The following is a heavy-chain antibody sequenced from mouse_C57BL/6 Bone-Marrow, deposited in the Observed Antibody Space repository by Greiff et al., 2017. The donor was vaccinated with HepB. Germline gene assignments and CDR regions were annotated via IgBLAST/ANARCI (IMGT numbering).Heavy chain of an antibody. CDR3: ARHKVVAKGNFDV. J-gene: IGHJ1*03. CDR1: GFTFSSYG. V-gene: IGHV5-6*02. Sequence: EVMLVESGGDLVKPGGSLKLSCAASGFTFSSYGMSWVRQTPDKRLEWVATISSGGSYTYYPDSVKGRFTISRDSAKNTLYLQMSSLKSEDTAMYYCARHKVVAKGNFDVWGTGTTVTVSS. D-gene: IGHD1-1*01. CDR2: ISSGGSYT.